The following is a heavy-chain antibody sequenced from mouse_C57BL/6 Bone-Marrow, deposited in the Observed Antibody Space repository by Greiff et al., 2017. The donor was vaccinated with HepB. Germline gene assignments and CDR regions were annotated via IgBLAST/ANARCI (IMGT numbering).Heavy chain of an antibody. V-gene: IGHV1-82*01. D-gene: IGHD4-1*01. CDR3: ARWETPRGSYAMDY. Sequence: QVQLQQSGPELVKPGASVKISCKASGYAFSSSWMNWVKQRPGKGLEWIGRIYPGDGDTNYNGKFKGKATLTADKSSSTAYMQLSSLTSEDSAVYFCARWETPRGSYAMDYWGQGTSVTVSS. CDR2: IYPGDGDT. J-gene: IGHJ4*01. CDR1: GYAFSSSW.